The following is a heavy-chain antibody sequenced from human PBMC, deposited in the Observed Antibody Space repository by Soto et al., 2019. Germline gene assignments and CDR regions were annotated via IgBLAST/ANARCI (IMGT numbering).Heavy chain of an antibody. Sequence: PGGSLRLSCEASGFTFSSFWMHWVRHAPGKGLAWVSRINGDGSTTNSADSVRGRFTISRDNAKNSLFLQVNSLSAEDTAVYFCARGVYNSYGTDYWGQGALVTVSS. J-gene: IGHJ4*02. CDR2: INGDGSTT. CDR1: GFTFSSFW. V-gene: IGHV3-74*01. CDR3: ARGVYNSYGTDY. D-gene: IGHD3-22*01.